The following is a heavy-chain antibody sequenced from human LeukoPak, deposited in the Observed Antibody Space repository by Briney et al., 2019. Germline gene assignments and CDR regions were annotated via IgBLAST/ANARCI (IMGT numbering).Heavy chain of an antibody. V-gene: IGHV4-39*07. CDR2: IYYNGNT. CDR1: GDSISGSDYY. Sequence: SETLSLTCTVSGDSISGSDYYWAWIRQPPGKGLEWIGNIYYNGNTYYNSSLKSRVTISIDTSKKQFSLRLNAVTAADTAVYYCASGKQWLGRYYFDYWGQGTLVTVSS. J-gene: IGHJ4*02. D-gene: IGHD6-19*01. CDR3: ASGKQWLGRYYFDY.